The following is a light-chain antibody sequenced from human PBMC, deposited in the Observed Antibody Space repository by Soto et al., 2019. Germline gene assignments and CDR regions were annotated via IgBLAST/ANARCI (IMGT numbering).Light chain of an antibody. V-gene: IGLV1-51*02. Sequence: QSALTQPPSVSAAPGQKVTISCSGSSSNIGKNYVSWYQQVPGTAPKLLIYENNNRRSGIADRFSGSKSGTSATLGITGLQTGDEADYYCGTWDSSLSVYVFGTGTKVTVL. J-gene: IGLJ1*01. CDR1: SSNIGKNY. CDR3: GTWDSSLSVYV. CDR2: ENN.